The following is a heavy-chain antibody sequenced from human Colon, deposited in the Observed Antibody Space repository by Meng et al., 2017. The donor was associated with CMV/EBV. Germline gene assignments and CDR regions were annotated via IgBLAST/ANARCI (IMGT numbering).Heavy chain of an antibody. CDR1: GFTFKSYE. CDR3: AKDQAGGYYDFWSGCDY. J-gene: IGHJ4*02. V-gene: IGHV3-48*03. D-gene: IGHD3-3*01. Sequence: GGSLRLSCAASGFTFKSYEMNWVRQSPRKGLEWVSYISSSGTTMYHAESVKGRFTISRDNARNSLYLQMDSLGGEDAALYYCAKDQAGGYYDFWSGCDYWGQGTLVTVSS. CDR2: ISSSGTTM.